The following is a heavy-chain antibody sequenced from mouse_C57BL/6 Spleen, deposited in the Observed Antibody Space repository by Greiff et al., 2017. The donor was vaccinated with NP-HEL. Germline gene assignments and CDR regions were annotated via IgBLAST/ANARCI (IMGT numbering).Heavy chain of an antibody. CDR3: TRANWDGGYFDY. CDR2: ISSGGDYI. Sequence: VKLVESGEGLVKPGGSLKLSCAASGFTFSSYAMSWVRQTPEKRLEWVAYISSGGDYIYYADTVKGRFTISRDNARNTLYLQMSSLKSEDTAMYYCTRANWDGGYFDYWGQGTTLTVSS. D-gene: IGHD4-1*01. CDR1: GFTFSSYA. V-gene: IGHV5-9-1*02. J-gene: IGHJ2*01.